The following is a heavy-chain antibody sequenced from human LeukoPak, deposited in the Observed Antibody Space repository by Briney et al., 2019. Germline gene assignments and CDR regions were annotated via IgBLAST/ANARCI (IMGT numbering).Heavy chain of an antibody. Sequence: GGSLRLSCAASGFTFSSYGMHWVRQAPGKGLEWVAFIRYDGSNKYYADSVKGRFTISRDDSKNTLYLQMNSLRAEDTAVYYCAKGVYCSSTSCYRQFDPWGQGTLVTVSS. J-gene: IGHJ5*02. D-gene: IGHD2-2*01. CDR1: GFTFSSYG. V-gene: IGHV3-30*02. CDR3: AKGVYCSSTSCYRQFDP. CDR2: IRYDGSNK.